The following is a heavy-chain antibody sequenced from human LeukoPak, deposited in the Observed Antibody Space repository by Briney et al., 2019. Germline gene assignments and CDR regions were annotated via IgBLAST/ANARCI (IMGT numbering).Heavy chain of an antibody. CDR2: INPNSGGT. J-gene: IGHJ4*02. CDR1: GYTFTGYY. V-gene: IGHV1-2*02. D-gene: IGHD6-13*01. Sequence: ASVKVSCKASGYTFTGYYMHWVRQVPGQGLEWMGWINPNSGGTNYAQKFQGRVTMTRDTSISTAYMELSRLRSDDTAVYYCARGGEYSSSWTDPIVVAPEFDYWGQGTLVTVSS. CDR3: ARGGEYSSSWTDPIVVAPEFDY.